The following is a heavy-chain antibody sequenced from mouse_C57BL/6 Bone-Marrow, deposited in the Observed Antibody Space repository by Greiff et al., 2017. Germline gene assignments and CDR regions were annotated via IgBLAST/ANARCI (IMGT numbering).Heavy chain of an antibody. CDR1: GFNIKDDY. Sequence: EVQLQESGAELVRPGASVKLSCTASGFNIKDDYMHWVKQRPEQGLEWIGWIDPENGDTEYASKFQGKATITAETSSNTAYLQLSSLTSEDTAVYYCTEGYYWFAYWGQGTLVTVSA. V-gene: IGHV14-4*01. D-gene: IGHD2-3*01. J-gene: IGHJ3*01. CDR3: TEGYYWFAY. CDR2: IDPENGDT.